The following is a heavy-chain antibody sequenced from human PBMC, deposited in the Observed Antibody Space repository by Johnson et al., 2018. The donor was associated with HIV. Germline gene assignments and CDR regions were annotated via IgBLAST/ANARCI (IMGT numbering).Heavy chain of an antibody. CDR3: ATSTVVTAFDI. CDR2: ISTNGEST. D-gene: IGHD4-23*01. Sequence: VQLVESGGGLVQPGGSLRLSCAASGISFRSYDMHWVRQAPGKGLEYVSAISTNGESTYYVNSVKGRFTISRDNSKNTLYLQMGSLRAEDMAVYYCATSTVVTAFDIWGQGTLVTVSS. CDR1: GISFRSYD. V-gene: IGHV3-64*01. J-gene: IGHJ3*02.